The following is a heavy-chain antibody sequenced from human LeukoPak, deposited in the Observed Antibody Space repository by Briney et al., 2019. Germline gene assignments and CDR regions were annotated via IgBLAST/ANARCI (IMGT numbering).Heavy chain of an antibody. CDR3: ATLAGYIYGVTTDY. CDR1: GVSVASTPYY. J-gene: IGHJ4*02. Sequence: SETLSLTCTVSGVSVASTPYYCSWIRQPPGKGLEWIGYIFFTGNTNYNPSLKSRVTISVDTSKNQFSLKLSSVTAADTAVYYCATLAGYIYGVTTDYWGQGTLVTVSS. CDR2: IFFTGNT. V-gene: IGHV4-61*01. D-gene: IGHD5-18*01.